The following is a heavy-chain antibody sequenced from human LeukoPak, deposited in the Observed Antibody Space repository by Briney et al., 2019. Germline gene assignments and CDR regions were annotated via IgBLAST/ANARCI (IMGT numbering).Heavy chain of an antibody. V-gene: IGHV7-4-1*02. CDR3: ARVVPAARVDYHYYGMDV. CDR1: GYTFSSNV. CDR2: INTNTGNP. Sequence: ASVKVSCKASGYTFSSNVLNWVRQAPGQGLEWMGWINTNTGNPTYAQGFTGRFVFSLDTSVSTAYLQISSLKAEDTAVYYCARVVPAARVDYHYYGMDVWGQGTTVTVFS. J-gene: IGHJ6*02. D-gene: IGHD2-2*01.